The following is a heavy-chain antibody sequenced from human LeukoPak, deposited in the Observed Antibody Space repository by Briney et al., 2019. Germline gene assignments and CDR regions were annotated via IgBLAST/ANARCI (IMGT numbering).Heavy chain of an antibody. D-gene: IGHD4-11*01. CDR1: GFTFSSYA. CDR3: AKVYRAYSRPGSFDY. V-gene: IGHV3-23*01. J-gene: IGHJ4*02. Sequence: GGSLRLSCAASGFTFSSYAMSWVRQAPGKGLEWVSAISGSGGSTYYADSVKGRLTISRDNSKNTLYLQMNSLRAEDTAVYYCAKVYRAYSRPGSFDYWGQGTLVTVSS. CDR2: ISGSGGST.